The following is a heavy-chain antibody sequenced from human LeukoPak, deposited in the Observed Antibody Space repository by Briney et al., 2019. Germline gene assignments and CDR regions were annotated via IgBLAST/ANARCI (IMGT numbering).Heavy chain of an antibody. CDR3: ARDQGKAFGSSTPFDY. Sequence: GGSLRLSCAASGFTFSSYSMNWVRQAPGKGLEWVSSISSSSSYIYYADSVKGRFTISRDNAKNSLYLQMNSLRAEDTAVYYCARDQGKAFGSSTPFDYWGQGTLVTVSS. J-gene: IGHJ4*02. CDR1: GFTFSSYS. CDR2: ISSSSSYI. D-gene: IGHD3-10*01. V-gene: IGHV3-21*01.